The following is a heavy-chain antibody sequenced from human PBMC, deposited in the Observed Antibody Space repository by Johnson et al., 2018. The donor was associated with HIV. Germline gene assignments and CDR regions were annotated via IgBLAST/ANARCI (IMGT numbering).Heavy chain of an antibody. J-gene: IGHJ3*02. V-gene: IGHV3-23*04. D-gene: IGHD3-10*01. CDR1: GFTFSSYA. CDR3: ARDPTSHWYGSESYSGITDM. CDR2: ISGSGGST. Sequence: VQLVESGGGLVQPGRSLRLSCAASGFTFSSYAMSWVRQAPGKGLEWVSAISGSGGSTYYADSVKVRFNISRDNSKNTLYLQMGSLTAEDTAVYYGARDPTSHWYGSESYSGITDMWGQGTKVTVSS.